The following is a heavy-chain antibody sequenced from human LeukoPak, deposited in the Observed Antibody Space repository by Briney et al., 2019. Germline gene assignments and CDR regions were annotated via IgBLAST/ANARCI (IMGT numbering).Heavy chain of an antibody. J-gene: IGHJ4*02. V-gene: IGHV3-21*01. CDR2: ISDNSNYI. Sequence: PGGSLRLSCAASGFTFSNYNINWVRQAPGKGLEWVSSISDNSNYIYYADSVKGRFTISRDNANNSLYLQMNSLRVEDTAVYYCVIRLGFSGYEGIDYWGQGTLVTVSS. CDR1: GFTFSNYN. D-gene: IGHD5-12*01. CDR3: VIRLGFSGYEGIDY.